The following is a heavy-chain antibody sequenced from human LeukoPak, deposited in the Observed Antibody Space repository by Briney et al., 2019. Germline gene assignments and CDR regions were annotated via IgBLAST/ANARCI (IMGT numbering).Heavy chain of an antibody. CDR2: ISSSSSYI. CDR3: AREGIYSGYDPYYFDY. D-gene: IGHD5-12*01. V-gene: IGHV3-21*01. CDR1: GFAFSSYS. Sequence: GGSLRLSCAASGFAFSSYSMNWVRQAPGKGLEWVSSISSSSSYIYYADSVKGRFTISRDNAKNSLYLQMNSLRAEDTAVYYCAREGIYSGYDPYYFDYWGQGTLVTVSS. J-gene: IGHJ4*02.